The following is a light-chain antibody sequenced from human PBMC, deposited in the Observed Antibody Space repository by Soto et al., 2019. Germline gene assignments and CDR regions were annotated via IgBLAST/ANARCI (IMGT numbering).Light chain of an antibody. J-gene: IGKJ1*01. CDR2: EAS. V-gene: IGKV3-20*01. CDR3: QQYSGSVRT. Sequence: EIVLTQSPGTLSLSPGERATLSCRASQSVSGSYLAWYQQRPGQAPRLLIYEASSRATGIPDRFSGSGSGTDFTLTISRLEPEDFVVYHCQQYSGSVRTFGQGTKVEIK. CDR1: QSVSGSY.